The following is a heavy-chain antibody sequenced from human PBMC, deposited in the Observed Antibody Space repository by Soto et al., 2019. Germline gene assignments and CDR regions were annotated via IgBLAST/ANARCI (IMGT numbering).Heavy chain of an antibody. CDR3: ARSFVD. V-gene: IGHV4-39*01. CDR1: DGSISSYDHY. Sequence: QLQLQESGPGLVKPSETLSLTCTVSDGSISSYDHYWGWIRQPPGKGLEWIGNIYSNGSTHYNPSLRSRVTISEDTSKTQFSLKLSSVTAADMAVYYCARSFVDWGQGTRVTVSS. CDR2: IYSNGST. J-gene: IGHJ4*02.